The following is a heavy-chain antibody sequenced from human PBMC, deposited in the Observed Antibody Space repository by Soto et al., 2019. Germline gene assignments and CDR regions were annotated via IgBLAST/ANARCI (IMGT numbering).Heavy chain of an antibody. V-gene: IGHV3-23*01. CDR2: IRIGPGIT. CDR1: GVNFRGYA. CDR3: ARSRSAMADGMNV. Sequence: PGGSLRLSCGVSGVNFRGYAMSWVRQAPGKGLEWVSGIRIGPGITYYADSVKGRFTISSDISRKTVYLQMNNLRGEDTALYFCARSRSAMADGMNVWGQGTTVTVSS. D-gene: IGHD5-18*01. J-gene: IGHJ6*02.